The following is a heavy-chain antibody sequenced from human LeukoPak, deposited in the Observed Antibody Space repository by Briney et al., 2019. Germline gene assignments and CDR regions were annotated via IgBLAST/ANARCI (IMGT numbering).Heavy chain of an antibody. V-gene: IGHV5-51*01. CDR2: IYPGDSDT. Sequence: GESLKISCKGSGYSFTSYWIGWVRQVPGKGLEWMGIIYPGDSDTRYSPSFQGQVTISADKSISTAYLQWSSLKASDTAMYYCTRYSTYYYYGMDVWGQGTTVTVSS. D-gene: IGHD5-18*01. J-gene: IGHJ6*02. CDR3: TRYSTYYYYGMDV. CDR1: GYSFTSYW.